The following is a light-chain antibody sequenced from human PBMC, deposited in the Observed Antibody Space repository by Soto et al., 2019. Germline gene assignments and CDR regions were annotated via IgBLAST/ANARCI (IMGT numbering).Light chain of an antibody. V-gene: IGLV2-14*01. CDR3: SSYRSSSTLGV. J-gene: IGLJ1*01. CDR1: SSDIGGYNY. Sequence: QSALTQPASVSGSPGQSITISCTGTSSDIGGYNYVSWFQQHPGKAPKLIIYEVTNRPSGVSNRFSGSKSGNTASLTISGLQTEDEADYYCSSYRSSSTLGVFGTGTKLTVL. CDR2: EVT.